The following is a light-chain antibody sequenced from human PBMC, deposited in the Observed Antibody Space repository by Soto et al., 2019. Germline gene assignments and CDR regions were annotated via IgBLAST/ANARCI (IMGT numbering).Light chain of an antibody. CDR1: QSITTW. CDR2: KAS. V-gene: IGKV1-5*03. CDR3: QQYNTYST. Sequence: DIQMTQSPSTLSASVGDTVTITCRASQSITTWLAWYQQKPGKVPKLLIYKASSLESGVPSRFSGSGSGTEFTLTISSLQPDDFATYYCQQYNTYSTFGQGTKVERK. J-gene: IGKJ1*01.